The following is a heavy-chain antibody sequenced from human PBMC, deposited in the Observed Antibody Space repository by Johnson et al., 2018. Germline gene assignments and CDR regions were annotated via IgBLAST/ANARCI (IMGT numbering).Heavy chain of an antibody. Sequence: EVQLLESGGGLVKPGGSLRLSCAASGFTFSSYSMNWVRQAPGKGLEWVSSISSSSSYIYYADSVKGRFTISRDNAKNSLYLQMNSLRAEDTAVYYCARDFSGSYLNDAFDIWGQGTMVTVSS. J-gene: IGHJ3*02. CDR3: ARDFSGSYLNDAFDI. V-gene: IGHV3-21*01. CDR2: ISSSSSYI. D-gene: IGHD1-26*01. CDR1: GFTFSSYS.